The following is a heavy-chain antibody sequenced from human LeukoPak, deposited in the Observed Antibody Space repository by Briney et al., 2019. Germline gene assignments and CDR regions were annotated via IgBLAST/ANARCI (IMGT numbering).Heavy chain of an antibody. Sequence: GGSLRLSCAASGFTFSSYAMHWVRQAPGKGLEWVAVISYAGSNKYYADSVKGRFTISRDNSKNTLYLQMNSLRAEDTAVYYCARDTKRDGYNWGYSYYYYVMDGWGQGTTVTVSS. V-gene: IGHV3-30-3*01. J-gene: IGHJ6*02. CDR2: ISYAGSNK. CDR1: GFTFSSYA. CDR3: ARDTKRDGYNWGYSYYYYVMDG. D-gene: IGHD5-24*01.